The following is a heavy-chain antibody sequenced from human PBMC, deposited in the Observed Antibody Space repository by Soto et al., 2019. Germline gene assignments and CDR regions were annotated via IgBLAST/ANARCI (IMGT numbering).Heavy chain of an antibody. CDR2: INPSGGST. V-gene: IGHV1-46*01. D-gene: IGHD3-3*01. CDR1: GYTFTSYY. Sequence: ASVKVSCKASGYTFTSYYMHWVRQAPGQGLEWMGIINPSGGSTSYAQKFQGRVTMTRNTSISTAYMELSSLRSEDTAVYYCARGSSGFRAHKRAFDIWGQGTMVTVSS. CDR3: ARGSSGFRAHKRAFDI. J-gene: IGHJ3*02.